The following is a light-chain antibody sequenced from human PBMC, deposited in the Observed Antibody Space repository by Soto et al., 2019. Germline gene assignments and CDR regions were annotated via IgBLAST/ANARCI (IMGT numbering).Light chain of an antibody. CDR3: QQYNSYPLT. J-gene: IGKJ4*01. Sequence: DIQMTQSPSALSASVGDGVTITFRASQSISSWLAWYQQKPGKAPKLLIYKASSLESGVPSRFSGSGSGTEFTLTISSLQPDDFATYYCQQYNSYPLTFGGGTKVDIK. V-gene: IGKV1-5*03. CDR1: QSISSW. CDR2: KAS.